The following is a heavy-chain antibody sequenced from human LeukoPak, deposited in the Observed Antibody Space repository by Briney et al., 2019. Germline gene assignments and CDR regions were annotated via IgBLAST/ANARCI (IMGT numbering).Heavy chain of an antibody. CDR2: ISAYNGNT. Sequence: ASVKLSCKASGYTFTSYDINWVRQAPGQGLEWMGWISAYNGNTNYAQKLQGRITMTTDTSTSTAYMELRSLRSDDTAVYYCARDSDIVVVPAAAYRYYYYGMDVWGQGTTVTVSS. J-gene: IGHJ6*02. V-gene: IGHV1-18*01. CDR3: ARDSDIVVVPAAAYRYYYYGMDV. D-gene: IGHD2-2*01. CDR1: GYTFTSYD.